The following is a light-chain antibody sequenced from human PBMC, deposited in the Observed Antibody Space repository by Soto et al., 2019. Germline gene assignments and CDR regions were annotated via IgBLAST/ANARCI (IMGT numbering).Light chain of an antibody. Sequence: ESVLTQSPGTLSLSPGERATLSCRASESVSNSFFAWYQQKPGQAPRLLIYGISSRATGIPDRFSGSGSGTDVTLTISRLEPEDFVVYFCQQYSTLPHTFGQGTKLEVK. J-gene: IGKJ2*01. CDR2: GIS. CDR3: QQYSTLPHT. CDR1: ESVSNSF. V-gene: IGKV3-20*01.